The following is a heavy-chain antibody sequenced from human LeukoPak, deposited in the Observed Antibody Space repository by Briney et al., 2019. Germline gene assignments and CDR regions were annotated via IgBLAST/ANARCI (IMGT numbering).Heavy chain of an antibody. J-gene: IGHJ5*02. D-gene: IGHD4-11*01. Sequence: SETLSLTCTVSGGSISSYYWSWIRQPAGKGREGIGRIYTSGSTNYNPSLKSRVTISVDTSKNQFSLNLSSVTAADTAVYYCARDRDTNYANWFDPWGQGILVTVSS. CDR3: ARDRDTNYANWFDP. CDR2: IYTSGST. CDR1: GGSISSYY. V-gene: IGHV4-4*07.